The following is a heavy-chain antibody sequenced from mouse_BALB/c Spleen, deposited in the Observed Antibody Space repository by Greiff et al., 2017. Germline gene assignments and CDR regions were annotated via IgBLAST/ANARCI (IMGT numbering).Heavy chain of an antibody. Sequence: QVQLQQSGAELMKPGASVKISCKATGYTFSSYWIEWVKQRPGHGLEWIGEILPGSGSTNYNEKFKGKATITADTSSNTAYMQLSSLTSEDSADYDSARRHYGFDYWGQGTTLTVSA. CDR2: ILPGSGST. J-gene: IGHJ2*01. CDR3: ARRHYGFDY. D-gene: IGHD1-1*01. V-gene: IGHV1-9*01. CDR1: GYTFSSYW.